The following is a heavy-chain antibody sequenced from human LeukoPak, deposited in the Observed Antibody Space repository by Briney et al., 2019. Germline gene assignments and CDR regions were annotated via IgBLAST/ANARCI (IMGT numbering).Heavy chain of an antibody. CDR1: GFTFSSCG. J-gene: IGHJ5*02. CDR2: IRYDGSEE. CDR3: ARDRLHYDILTGLAP. D-gene: IGHD3-9*01. Sequence: QAGGSLRLSCAASGFTFSSCGMHWVRQAPGKGLEWVTYIRYDGSEEHYTDSVKGRFTISRDNARNSVYLQMNSLRAEDTGVYFCARDRLHYDILTGLAPWGQGTLVTVSS. V-gene: IGHV3-30*02.